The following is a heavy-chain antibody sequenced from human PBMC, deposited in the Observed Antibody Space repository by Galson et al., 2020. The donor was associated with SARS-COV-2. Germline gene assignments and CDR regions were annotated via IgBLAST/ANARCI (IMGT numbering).Heavy chain of an antibody. CDR2: ISYGGGT. CDR3: ARHRKSSGHNFGY. D-gene: IGHD6-6*01. CDR1: GDPISSGANY. J-gene: IGHJ4*02. Sequence: SETLSPPFPPPGDPISSGANYWAWIRQPPGKGLEWIGSISYGGGTSYTSSRKGRVTISVDTSQNLFSRRWNSVAAAERAVYFWARHRKSSGHNFGYWGQGTRVNGSS. V-gene: IGHV4-39*01.